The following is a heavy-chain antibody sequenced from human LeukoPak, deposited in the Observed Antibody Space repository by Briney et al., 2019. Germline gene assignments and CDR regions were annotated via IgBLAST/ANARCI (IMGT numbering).Heavy chain of an antibody. J-gene: IGHJ4*02. CDR1: GFTFSSYG. Sequence: GGSLILSCAASGFTFSSYGMHWVRQAPGKGLGWVAFIRYDGSNKYYADSVKGRFTISRDNSKNTLYLQMNSLRAEDTAVYYCAKAGGRLRLDLDYWGQGTLVTVSS. CDR2: IRYDGSNK. D-gene: IGHD1-1*01. V-gene: IGHV3-30*02. CDR3: AKAGGRLRLDLDY.